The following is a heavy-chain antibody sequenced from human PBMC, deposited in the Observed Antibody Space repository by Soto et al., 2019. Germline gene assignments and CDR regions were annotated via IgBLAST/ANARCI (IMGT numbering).Heavy chain of an antibody. J-gene: IGHJ4*02. D-gene: IGHD2-21*02. CDR3: AHVKCGGDCYPYFDY. V-gene: IGHV2-5*02. CDR1: GFSLSTSGVG. Sequence: QITLKESGPTLVKPTQTLTLTCTFSGFSLSTSGVGVGWSRQPPGKALEWLALIYWDDEKRYSPSLKSRLTLTKDTSKNQVVLTMTNMDPVDTATYYCAHVKCGGDCYPYFDYWGQGTLVTVSS. CDR2: IYWDDEK.